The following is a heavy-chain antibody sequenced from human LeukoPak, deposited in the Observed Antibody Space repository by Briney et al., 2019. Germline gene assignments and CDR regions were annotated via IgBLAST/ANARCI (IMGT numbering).Heavy chain of an antibody. V-gene: IGHV3-23*01. J-gene: IGHJ4*02. CDR3: AKDAVRGGD. CDR1: GFTFSSYG. Sequence: GGTLRLSCAASGFTFSSYGMSWVRQAPGNGLEWVSAISGSGGSTYYADSVKDRFPISRDNSKNKMYLQMNSLRAEDTAVYYCAKDAVRGGDWGQGTLVTVSS. D-gene: IGHD3-10*01. CDR2: ISGSGGST.